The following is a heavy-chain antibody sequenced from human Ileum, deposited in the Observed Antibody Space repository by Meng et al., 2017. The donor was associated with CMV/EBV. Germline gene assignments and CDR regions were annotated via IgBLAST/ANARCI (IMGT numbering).Heavy chain of an antibody. CDR1: GFMFVDYT. J-gene: IGHJ4*02. CDR2: TRTKTYVGAP. Sequence: GGSLRSSCTTLGFMFVDYTMTRVRQAPGKGLEWVGITRTKTYVGAPEYAASVRGRFIISRDDSRGIAYLQMDGLRTEDTAMYYFGRGRTLPGVKYYFDYWGQGALVTVSS. D-gene: IGHD2-2*01. CDR3: GRGRTLPGVKYYFDY. V-gene: IGHV3-49*04.